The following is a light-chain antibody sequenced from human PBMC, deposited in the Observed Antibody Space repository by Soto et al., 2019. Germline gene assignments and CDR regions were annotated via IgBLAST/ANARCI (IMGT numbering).Light chain of an antibody. CDR2: WAS. Sequence: DIVMTQSPDSLAVSLGERATINCKSSQSVLYSSDNKNYLAWYQQKPGQPPKLLIYWASTRDSGVPDRFSGSGSGADFTLTISNLQAEDVAVYDCQQYYTTLSFGGGTKVEIK. CDR1: QSVLYSSDNKNY. V-gene: IGKV4-1*01. CDR3: QQYYTTLS. J-gene: IGKJ4*01.